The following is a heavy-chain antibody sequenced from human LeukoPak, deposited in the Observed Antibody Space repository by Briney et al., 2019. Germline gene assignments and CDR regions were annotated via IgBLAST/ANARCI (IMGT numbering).Heavy chain of an antibody. J-gene: IGHJ5*02. CDR2: INHNGST. CDR1: GGSFSGYY. Sequence: PSETLSLTCAVYGGSFSGYYWSWIRQPPGKGLEWIGEINHNGSTNYNPSLKSRVTISVDTSKNQFSLKLSSVTAADTAVYYCARNAYYDFWSGYYSLNWFDPWGQGTLVTVSS. V-gene: IGHV4-34*01. CDR3: ARNAYYDFWSGYYSLNWFDP. D-gene: IGHD3-3*01.